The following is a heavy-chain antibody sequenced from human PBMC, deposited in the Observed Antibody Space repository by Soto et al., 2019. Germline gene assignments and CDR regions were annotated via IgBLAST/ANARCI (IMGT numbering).Heavy chain of an antibody. V-gene: IGHV3-30*18. Sequence: PGGSLRLSCAASGFTFSSYGMHWVRQAPGKGLEWVAVISYDGSNKYYADSVKGRFTISRDNSKNTLYLQMNSLRAEDTAVYYCAKGGVSVDYGMDVWGQGTTVTVSS. CDR3: AKGGVSVDYGMDV. CDR2: ISYDGSNK. J-gene: IGHJ6*02. CDR1: GFTFSSYG.